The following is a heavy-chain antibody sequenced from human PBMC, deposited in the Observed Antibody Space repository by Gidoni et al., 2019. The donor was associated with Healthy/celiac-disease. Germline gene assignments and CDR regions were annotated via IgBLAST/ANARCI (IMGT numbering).Heavy chain of an antibody. CDR1: GGSFSGYY. J-gene: IGHJ4*02. Sequence: QVQLQQWGAGLLKPSETLSLTCAVYGGSFSGYYWSWIRQPPGKGLEWIGEINHSGSTNYNPSLKSRVTISVDTSKNQFSLKLSSVTAADTAVYYCARGDNMSPFDYWGQGTLVTVSS. D-gene: IGHD3-10*02. CDR3: ARGDNMSPFDY. CDR2: INHSGST. V-gene: IGHV4-34*01.